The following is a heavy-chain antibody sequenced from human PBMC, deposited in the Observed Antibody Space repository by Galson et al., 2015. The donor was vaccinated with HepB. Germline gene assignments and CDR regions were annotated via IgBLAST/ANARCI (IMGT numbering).Heavy chain of an antibody. V-gene: IGHV3-21*03. Sequence: SLRLSCAASGFTFSPFGMTWVRQAPGKGLEWVSVIGRDLNYIHYADSVKGRFITSRDNAKNTVDLQMNSLRVEDSGVYYCARGASEWSRDYWGQGTLVTVSS. CDR2: IGRDLNYI. D-gene: IGHD3-3*01. CDR1: GFTFSPFG. CDR3: ARGASEWSRDY. J-gene: IGHJ4*02.